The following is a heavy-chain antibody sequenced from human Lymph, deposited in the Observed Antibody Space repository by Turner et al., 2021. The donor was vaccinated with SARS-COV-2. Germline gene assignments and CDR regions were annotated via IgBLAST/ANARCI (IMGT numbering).Heavy chain of an antibody. J-gene: IGHJ4*02. V-gene: IGHV4-39*02. D-gene: IGHD5-12*01. CDR3: AIRRWLRGPIDY. CDR2: ISYSGSN. Sequence: QLPLQESGPGLVKPPEPLSLPCTVPGGAIRSSSYYWGWIRQPPGKGLGWIGSISYSGSNYDNPSLKSRVTISVDTSKNHFSLKLSSVTAADTARYYCAIRRWLRGPIDYWGQGTLVTVSS. CDR1: GGAIRSSSYY.